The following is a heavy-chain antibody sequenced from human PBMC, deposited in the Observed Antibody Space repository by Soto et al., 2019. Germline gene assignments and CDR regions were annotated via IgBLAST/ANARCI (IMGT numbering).Heavy chain of an antibody. CDR1: GFTLSSYG. V-gene: IGHV3-33*01. J-gene: IGHJ6*02. CDR2: IWYDGSNK. Sequence: LKISCAASGFTLSSYGMHLVLHAPGKGLEWVAVIWYDGSNKYYADSVKGRFTISRDNSKNTLYLQMNSLRAEDTAVYYCARDKQQNFYYYYYGMDVWGQGTTVTAP. D-gene: IGHD6-13*01. CDR3: ARDKQQNFYYYYYGMDV.